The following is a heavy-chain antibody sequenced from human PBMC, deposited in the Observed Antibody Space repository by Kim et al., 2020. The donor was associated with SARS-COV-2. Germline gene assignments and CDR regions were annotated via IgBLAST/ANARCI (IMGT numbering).Heavy chain of an antibody. CDR1: GGTFSSYA. CDR3: ARGYSSSTGALALFDL. V-gene: IGHV1-69*13. Sequence: SVKVSCKASGGTFSSYAISWVRQAPGQGLEWMGGIIPIFGIANYAQKFQGRVTITADESTSTAYMELSSLRSEDTAVYYCARGYSSSTGALALFDLWGRGTLVTVSS. CDR2: IIPIFGIA. D-gene: IGHD6-13*01. J-gene: IGHJ2*01.